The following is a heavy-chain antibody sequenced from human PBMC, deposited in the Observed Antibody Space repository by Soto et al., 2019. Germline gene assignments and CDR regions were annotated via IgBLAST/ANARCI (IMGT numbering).Heavy chain of an antibody. Sequence: AGGSLRLSSAASGFTFSNYGMHWVRQAPGRGLEWVAVVRYDGSNEYYADSAKGRFTISRDNSENTLYLQMNSLRAEDTAVYYCARYQTTSWDYWGQGTLVTVSS. J-gene: IGHJ4*02. V-gene: IGHV3-33*01. CDR3: ARYQTTSWDY. CDR2: VRYDGSNE. D-gene: IGHD2-2*01. CDR1: GFTFSNYG.